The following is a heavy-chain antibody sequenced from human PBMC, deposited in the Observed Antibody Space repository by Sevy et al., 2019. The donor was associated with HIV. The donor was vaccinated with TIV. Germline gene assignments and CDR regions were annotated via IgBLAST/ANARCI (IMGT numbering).Heavy chain of an antibody. Sequence: GGSLRLSCAASGFSFSNAWMSWVRQAPGKGLEWVGRIRSKTGGGTTDFAAFAKGKFTISRDDSKDTLYLQMNSLKTDDTAVYYCTTDHRRDGIVVVPFEYWGQGTLVTVSS. CDR1: GFSFSNAW. CDR3: TTDHRRDGIVVVPFEY. V-gene: IGHV3-15*01. J-gene: IGHJ4*02. CDR2: IRSKTGGGTT. D-gene: IGHD3-22*01.